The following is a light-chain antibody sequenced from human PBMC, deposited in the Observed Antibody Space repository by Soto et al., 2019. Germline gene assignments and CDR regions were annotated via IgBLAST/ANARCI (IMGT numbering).Light chain of an antibody. CDR3: QQYDNWPIT. CDR2: GAS. J-gene: IGKJ5*01. CDR1: QSVSSSY. V-gene: IGKV3-15*01. Sequence: EIMLTQSPATLSLSQGERATLSCTASQSVSSSYLAWYQQKPGQAPRLLIYGASTRATGIPARFTGSGSGTAVTLPISSLQSEDFAVYYCQQYDNWPITFGRGTRLEIK.